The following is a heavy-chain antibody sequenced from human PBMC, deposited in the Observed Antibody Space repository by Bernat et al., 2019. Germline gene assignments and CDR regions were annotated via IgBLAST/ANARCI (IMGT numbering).Heavy chain of an antibody. CDR2: ISYDGSNK. V-gene: IGHV3-30-3*01. D-gene: IGHD4-23*01. CDR1: GFTFSSYA. Sequence: QVQLVESGGGVVQPGRSLRLSCAASGFTFSSYAMHWVRQAPGKGLEWVAVISYDGSNKYYADSVKGRFTISRDNSKNTLYLQMNSLRAEDTAVYYCARGGGNPLLRYSDYWGQGTLVTVSS. J-gene: IGHJ4*02. CDR3: ARGGGNPLLRYSDY.